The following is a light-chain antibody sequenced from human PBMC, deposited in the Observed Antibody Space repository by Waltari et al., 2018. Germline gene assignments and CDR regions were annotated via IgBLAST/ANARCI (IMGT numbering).Light chain of an antibody. V-gene: IGKV3-11*01. J-gene: IGKJ4*01. CDR3: QQRGTWPLT. CDR1: QGVSSY. CDR2: DAS. Sequence: EIVLTQSPATLSLSPGERGTLSCRASQGVSSYLAWYPQKPGQAPRLLIYDASNRATGVPARFSGSGSGTDFTLTISSLEPEDFAVYYCQQRGTWPLTFGGGTKVEIK.